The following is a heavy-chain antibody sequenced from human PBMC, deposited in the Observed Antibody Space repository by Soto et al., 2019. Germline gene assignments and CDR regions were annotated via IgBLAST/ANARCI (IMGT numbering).Heavy chain of an antibody. V-gene: IGHV5-51*01. CDR2: IYPSDSDT. D-gene: IGHD3-3*01. Sequence: GESLKISCKGSGYNFAGYWIAWVRQMPGKGLELMGIIYPSDSDTRYRPSFQGQVTISADKSISSAYLQWSSLRASDTAMYYCARGGVSTRTFDHWGQGTPVTVS. CDR3: ARGGVSTRTFDH. CDR1: GYNFAGYW. J-gene: IGHJ4*02.